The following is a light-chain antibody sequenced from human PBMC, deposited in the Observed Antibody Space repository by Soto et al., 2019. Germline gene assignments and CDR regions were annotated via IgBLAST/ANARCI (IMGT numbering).Light chain of an antibody. J-gene: IGKJ1*01. V-gene: IGKV3D-20*02. CDR1: QTVYHNN. CDR3: QQLSFSPRT. Sequence: ELVLTQSPGTLSLSPGEPATLSCRASQTVYHNNLAWYQLKPGQPPRLLIYDVSSLASGIPYRFSGSESQTGFTLTISRLEPEDFAVYYCQQLSFSPRTFGRGTKVDI. CDR2: DVS.